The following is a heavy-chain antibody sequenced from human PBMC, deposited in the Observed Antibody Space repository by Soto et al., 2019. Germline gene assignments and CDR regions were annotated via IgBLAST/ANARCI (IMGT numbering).Heavy chain of an antibody. D-gene: IGHD2-8*02. CDR2: TNAGNGNT. Sequence: ASVKVSCKASGYSFTSYSIHWLRQAPGQSLEWMGWTNAGNGNTKYSQKFQGRVTITRHTSASTAYMELSSLRSEDTSAYYCARDSEWDDTGVGKGFWRRGTRVTVSS. V-gene: IGHV1-3*01. J-gene: IGHJ6*02. CDR1: GYSFTSYS. CDR3: ARDSEWDDTGVGKGF.